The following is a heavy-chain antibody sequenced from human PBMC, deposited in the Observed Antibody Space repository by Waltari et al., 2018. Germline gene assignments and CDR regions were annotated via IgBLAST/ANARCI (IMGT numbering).Heavy chain of an antibody. V-gene: IGHV1-8*01. D-gene: IGHD2-8*02. Sequence: QVQLVQSGAEVKKPGASVKVSCKASGYTFTSYDINWVRQATGQGLEWMGWMKPKRGNKGYAQKVQGRRTKTRNTSMSTAYMELSSLRSEDTAVYYCARGRRGYCTGGVCYNRRYYFDYWGQGTLVTVSS. CDR3: ARGRRGYCTGGVCYNRRYYFDY. CDR2: MKPKRGNK. CDR1: GYTFTSYD. J-gene: IGHJ4*02.